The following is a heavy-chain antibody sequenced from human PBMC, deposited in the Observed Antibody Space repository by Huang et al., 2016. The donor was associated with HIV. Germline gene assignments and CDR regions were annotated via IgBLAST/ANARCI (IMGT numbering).Heavy chain of an antibody. CDR3: ARKGGGWLQFWGYWYFDL. CDR1: GFTVSSNY. Sequence: EVQLVESGGGLIQFGGSLRLSCAASGFTVSSNYMSWVRQAPGKGLEWGSVSDSGGSTYYAESGKGRFTISRDNSKNTLYLQRNSLRAEDTAVYYWARKGGGWLQFWGYWYFDLWGRGTLVTVSS. CDR2: SDSGGST. J-gene: IGHJ2*01. D-gene: IGHD5-12*01. V-gene: IGHV3-53*01.